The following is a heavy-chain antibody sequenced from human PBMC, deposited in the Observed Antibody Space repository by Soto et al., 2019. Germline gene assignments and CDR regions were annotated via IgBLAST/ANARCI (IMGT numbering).Heavy chain of an antibody. CDR2: IYYSAST. Sequence: PSETLSLTCTVSGGSISSYYWSWIRQPPGKGLEWIGYIYYSASTNYNPSLKSRVTISVDTSKNQFSLKLSSVTAADTAVYYCARAPVITFGGVIVIGRNYGMDVWGQGTTVTVSS. CDR1: GGSISSYY. V-gene: IGHV4-59*01. CDR3: ARAPVITFGGVIVIGRNYGMDV. J-gene: IGHJ6*02. D-gene: IGHD3-16*02.